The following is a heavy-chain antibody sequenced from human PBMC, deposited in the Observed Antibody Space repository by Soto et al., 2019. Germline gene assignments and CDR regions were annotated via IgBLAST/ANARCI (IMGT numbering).Heavy chain of an antibody. CDR1: GYRFTNYW. J-gene: IGHJ4*02. D-gene: IGHD5-18*01. CDR3: ASVGDTARGYYFDY. CDR2: IYLGDSDT. V-gene: IGHV5-51*01. Sequence: GESLKISCKGSGYRFTNYWIGWVRQMPGKGLEWMGIIYLGDSDTKYSPSFQGQVTMSADKSISTAYLQWSSLTASDTAMYYCASVGDTARGYYFDYWGQGTLVTVSS.